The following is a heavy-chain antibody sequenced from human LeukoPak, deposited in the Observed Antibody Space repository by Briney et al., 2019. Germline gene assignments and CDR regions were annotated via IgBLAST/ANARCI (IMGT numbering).Heavy chain of an antibody. Sequence: PSETLSLTCAVSGGSISSSNWWSWVRQPPGKGLEWIGEIYHSGSTNYNPSLKSRVTISVDTSKNQFSLKLSSVTAADTAVYYCATSGQTTVSGRFDPWGQGTLVTVSS. CDR2: IYHSGST. J-gene: IGHJ5*02. V-gene: IGHV4-4*02. D-gene: IGHD4-17*01. CDR1: GGSISSSNW. CDR3: ATSGQTTVSGRFDP.